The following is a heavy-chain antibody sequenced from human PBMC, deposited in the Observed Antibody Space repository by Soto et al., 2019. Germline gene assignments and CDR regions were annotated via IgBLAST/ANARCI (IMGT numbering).Heavy chain of an antibody. CDR3: ADLTWGGYYLP. J-gene: IGHJ4*02. CDR2: LSDSGGNT. CDR1: GFTFSSYG. Sequence: GGSLRLSCAASGFTFSSYGMSWVRQAPGRGLEFISALSDSGGNTYYADSVKGQFTISRDNSKNTLYLQMNSLRVEDTALYYCADLTWGGYYLPWGQGTLVTVSS. D-gene: IGHD3-22*01. V-gene: IGHV3-23*01.